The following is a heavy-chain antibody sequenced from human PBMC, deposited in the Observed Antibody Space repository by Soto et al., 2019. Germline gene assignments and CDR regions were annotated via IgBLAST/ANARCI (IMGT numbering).Heavy chain of an antibody. CDR1: GYTFTSYD. V-gene: IGHV1-8*01. J-gene: IGHJ5*02. D-gene: IGHD3-3*01. Sequence: GPVKVSCKASGYTFTSYDINWVRQATGQGLEWMGWMNPNSGNTGYAQKFQGRVTMTRNTSISTAYMELSSLRSEDTAVYYCARDYFTISLGPRWFDPWGQGTLVTVSS. CDR2: MNPNSGNT. CDR3: ARDYFTISLGPRWFDP.